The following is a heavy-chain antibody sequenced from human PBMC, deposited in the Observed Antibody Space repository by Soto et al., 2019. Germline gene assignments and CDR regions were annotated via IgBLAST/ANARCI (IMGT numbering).Heavy chain of an antibody. CDR3: AKVDDYSNYVRHFDY. CDR2: ISGSGGST. Sequence: GGSLRLSCAASGFTFSSYAMSWVRQAPGKGLEWVSAISGSGGSTYYTDSVKGRFTISRDNSKNTLYLQMNSLRAEDTAVYYCAKVDDYSNYVRHFDYWGQGTLVTVSS. D-gene: IGHD4-4*01. CDR1: GFTFSSYA. J-gene: IGHJ4*02. V-gene: IGHV3-23*01.